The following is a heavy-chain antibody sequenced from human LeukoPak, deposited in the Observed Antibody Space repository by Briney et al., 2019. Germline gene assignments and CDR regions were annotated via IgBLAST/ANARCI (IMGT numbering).Heavy chain of an antibody. V-gene: IGHV1-18*01. CDR3: ARSPGITMIVVVITPFDY. D-gene: IGHD3-22*01. CDR1: GYTFTSYG. CDR2: ISAYNGNT. Sequence: ASVKFSCKASGYTFTSYGISWVRQAPGQGLEWMGWISAYNGNTNYAQKLQGRVTMTTDTSTSTAYMELRSLRSDDTAVYYCARSPGITMIVVVITPFDYWGQGTLATVSS. J-gene: IGHJ4*02.